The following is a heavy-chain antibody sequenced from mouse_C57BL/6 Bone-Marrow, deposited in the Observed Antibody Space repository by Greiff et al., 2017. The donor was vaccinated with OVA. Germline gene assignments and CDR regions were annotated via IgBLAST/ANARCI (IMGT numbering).Heavy chain of an antibody. J-gene: IGHJ2*01. CDR2: IYPGSGST. D-gene: IGHD2-2*01. CDR3: ARYDYGYDGDY. Sequence: VQLQQPGAELVKPGASVKMSCKASGYTFTSYWITWVKQRPGQGLEWIGDIYPGSGSTNYNVKFKSKATLTVDTSSSTAYMQLSSLTSEDSAVYYCARYDYGYDGDYWGQGTTLTVSS. V-gene: IGHV1-55*01. CDR1: GYTFTSYW.